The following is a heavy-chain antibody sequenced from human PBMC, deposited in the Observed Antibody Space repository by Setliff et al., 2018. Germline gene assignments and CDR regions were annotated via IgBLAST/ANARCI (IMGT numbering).Heavy chain of an antibody. D-gene: IGHD2-8*02. J-gene: IGHJ4*02. V-gene: IGHV1-3*01. CDR3: ARMSTSGPHYDY. Sequence: ASVKVSCKASGYSFSSNAFHWVRQAPGQTLEWMGWIHAGSSNTLYSQRFQDRTTISRDTSATTVHMELSSLRSDDTAVYYCARMSTSGPHYDYWGQGTQVTVSS. CDR2: IHAGSSNT. CDR1: GYSFSSNA.